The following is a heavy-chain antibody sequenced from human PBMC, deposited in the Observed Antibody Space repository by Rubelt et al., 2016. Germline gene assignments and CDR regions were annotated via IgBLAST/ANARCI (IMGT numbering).Heavy chain of an antibody. CDR2: IFYTGST. CDR1: GGSISSYY. J-gene: IGHJ4*02. CDR3: ARFGDYDDY. Sequence: QVRLQESGPGLVKPSETLSLTCTVSGGSISSYYWSWIRQPPGKGVEWLGYIFYTGSTYYNTSLKSRVTISADTSKNQFSLRLTSVTAADTAVYYCARFGDYDDYWGQGTLVTVSS. D-gene: IGHD4-17*01. V-gene: IGHV4-59*12.